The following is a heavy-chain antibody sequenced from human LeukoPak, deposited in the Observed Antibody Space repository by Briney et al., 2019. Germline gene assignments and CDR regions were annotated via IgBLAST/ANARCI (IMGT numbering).Heavy chain of an antibody. J-gene: IGHJ6*03. CDR1: GFIFSTYW. V-gene: IGHV3-74*01. CDR3: ARDRYYYMDV. CDR2: ISTDGSST. Sequence: GGSLRLSCAASGFIFSTYWMHWVRQAPGKGLVWVSRISTDGSSTYYADSVKGRFTISRDNAKNTLYLQMNSLRAEDTAVYYCARDRYYYMDVWGKGTTVTVSS.